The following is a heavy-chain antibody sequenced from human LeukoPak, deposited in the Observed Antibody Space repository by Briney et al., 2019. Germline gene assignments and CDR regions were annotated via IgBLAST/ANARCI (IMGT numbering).Heavy chain of an antibody. V-gene: IGHV3-33*08. CDR3: ARDAFYYDYVWGSYRPMYYFDY. CDR1: GFTFSSYA. CDR2: IWYDGSNK. J-gene: IGHJ4*02. D-gene: IGHD3-16*02. Sequence: GGSLRLSCAASGFTFSSYAMHWVRQAPGKGLEWVAVIWYDGSNKYYADSVKGRFTISRDNSKNTLYLQMNSLRAEDTAVYYCARDAFYYDYVWGSYRPMYYFDYWGQGTLVTVSS.